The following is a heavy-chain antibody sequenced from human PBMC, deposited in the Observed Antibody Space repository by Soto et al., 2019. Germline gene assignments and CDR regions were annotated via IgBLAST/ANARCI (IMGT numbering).Heavy chain of an antibody. CDR3: AGGLLASGPENWLDP. D-gene: IGHD6-19*01. CDR1: GYTSISYW. CDR2: IYPGDSDT. V-gene: IGHV5-51*01. Sequence: HGDSLTISCKRSGYTSISYWIGWVRQRPWKSLEWMGLIYPGDSDTRYSPSFQGQVTISADKSVSSAYLQWSSLKASDTAMYYCAGGLLASGPENWLDPWGKRTMF. J-gene: IGHJ5*02.